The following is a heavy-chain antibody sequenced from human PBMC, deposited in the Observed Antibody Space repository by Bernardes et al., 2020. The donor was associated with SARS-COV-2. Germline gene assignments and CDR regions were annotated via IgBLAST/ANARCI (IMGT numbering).Heavy chain of an antibody. Sequence: ASVKVSCKASGYTFTGYYMHWVRQAPGQGLEWMGWINPNSGGTNYAQNFQGRVTMTRDTSISTAYMELSRLRSDDTAVYYCARRLGFYFDYWGQGTPVTVSS. J-gene: IGHJ4*02. CDR3: ARRLGFYFDY. CDR2: INPNSGGT. CDR1: GYTFTGYY. D-gene: IGHD3-22*01. V-gene: IGHV1-2*02.